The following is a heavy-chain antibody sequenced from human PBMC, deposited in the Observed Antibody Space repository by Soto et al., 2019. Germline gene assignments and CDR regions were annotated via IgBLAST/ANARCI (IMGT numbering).Heavy chain of an antibody. D-gene: IGHD2-2*01. Sequence: GGSLRLSCAASGFTFSSYGMHWVRQAPGKGLEWVAVIWYDGSNKYYADSVKGRFTISRDNSKNTLYLQMNSLRAEDTAVYYCARTHLGYCSSTSCYPYYYYYGMDVWGQGTTVTVSS. CDR2: IWYDGSNK. CDR3: ARTHLGYCSSTSCYPYYYYYGMDV. V-gene: IGHV3-33*01. CDR1: GFTFSSYG. J-gene: IGHJ6*02.